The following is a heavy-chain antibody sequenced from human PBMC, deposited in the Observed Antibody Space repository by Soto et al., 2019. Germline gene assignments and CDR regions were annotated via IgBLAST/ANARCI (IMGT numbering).Heavy chain of an antibody. CDR2: FSATSENT. V-gene: IGHV3-23*01. D-gene: IGHD6-19*01. CDR3: AKARHQQWVRLPFDY. CDR1: GFFFSSYT. Sequence: EVQLMESGGGLVQPGGSLRLSCVGSGFFFSSYTMTWVRQAPGKGLEWVSSFSATSENTYYADSVRGRFTISRDNSKNTLFLQMNSLTAEDTAMYYCAKARHQQWVRLPFDYWGQGILVIVSS. J-gene: IGHJ4*02.